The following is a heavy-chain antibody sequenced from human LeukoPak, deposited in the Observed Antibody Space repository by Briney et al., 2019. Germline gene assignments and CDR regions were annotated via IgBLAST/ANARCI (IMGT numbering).Heavy chain of an antibody. CDR3: ARGDPQLDY. Sequence: TSQTLSLTCTVSGGSISSGGYYWNWIRQHPGKGLEWIGYTYYSGSTYYSPSLKSRVTISVDSSKNQFSLKLSSVTAADTAVYYCARGDPQLDYWGQGTLVTVSS. V-gene: IGHV4-31*03. CDR2: TYYSGST. D-gene: IGHD5-24*01. CDR1: GGSISSGGYY. J-gene: IGHJ4*02.